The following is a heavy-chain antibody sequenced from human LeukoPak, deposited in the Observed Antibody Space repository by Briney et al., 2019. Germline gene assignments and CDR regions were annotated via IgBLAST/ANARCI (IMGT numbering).Heavy chain of an antibody. Sequence: PGGSLRLSCAASGFTFSTYWMHWVRQAPGKGLVWVSRINTDGSRTDSVEGRFTISRDNAKNTLYLQMNSLRAEDTAVYYCALDPMTTVTTVDYWGQGTLVTVSS. CDR1: GFTFSTYW. D-gene: IGHD4-17*01. J-gene: IGHJ4*02. CDR3: ALDPMTTVTTVDY. CDR2: INTDGSRT. V-gene: IGHV3-74*01.